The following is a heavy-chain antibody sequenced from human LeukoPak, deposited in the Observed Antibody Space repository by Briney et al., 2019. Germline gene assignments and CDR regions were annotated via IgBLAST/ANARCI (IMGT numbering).Heavy chain of an antibody. CDR2: ISYDGSNK. V-gene: IGHV3-30*04. CDR3: ARVPNSGLFDY. Sequence: PGRSLRLSCAASGFTFSSYAMHWVRQAPGKGLEWVALISYDGSNKYYADSVKGRFTISRDNSKNTLYLQMNSLRAEDTAVYYCARVPNSGLFDYWGQGTLVTVSS. D-gene: IGHD3-10*01. J-gene: IGHJ4*02. CDR1: GFTFSSYA.